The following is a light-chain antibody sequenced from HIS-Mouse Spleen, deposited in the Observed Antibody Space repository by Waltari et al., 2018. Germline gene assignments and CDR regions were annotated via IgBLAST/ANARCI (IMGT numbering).Light chain of an antibody. CDR3: CSYAGSYTYV. CDR1: SSAGGGYNY. CDR2: DVS. J-gene: IGLJ1*01. Sequence: QSALTQPRSVSGSPGQSVTISCTGTSSAGGGYNYVSWYQQHPGKAPKLMINDVSKRPSWVPDRFAGSKSRNAASLTISGLQAEDASDYYCCSYAGSYTYVFVTGTKVTVL. V-gene: IGLV2-11*02.